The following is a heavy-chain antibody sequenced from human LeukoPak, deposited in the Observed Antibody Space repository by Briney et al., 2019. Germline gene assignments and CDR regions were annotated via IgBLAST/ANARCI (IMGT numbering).Heavy chain of an antibody. D-gene: IGHD4-17*01. Sequence: GGSLRLSCAASGFTVSSNYMSWVRQAPGKGLEGVSVIYSGGSTYYADSVKGRFTISRDNSKNTLYLQMNSLRAEDTAVYYCARDKGNTVTTNWYFDLWGRDTLVTVSS. CDR3: ARDKGNTVTTNWYFDL. V-gene: IGHV3-53*01. CDR2: IYSGGST. J-gene: IGHJ2*01. CDR1: GFTVSSNY.